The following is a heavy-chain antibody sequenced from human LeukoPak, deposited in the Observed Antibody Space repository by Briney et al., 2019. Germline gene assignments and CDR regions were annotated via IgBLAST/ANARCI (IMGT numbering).Heavy chain of an antibody. V-gene: IGHV3-23*01. Sequence: GGSLRLSCAASGFIFNTYAMTWVRQSPGKGLEWVSAFSATAGSTQYADSLKGRFTISRDNSKNTLYLQMNNLRAEDTGSYYCARAMIVAAGTGAFDIWGQGTMVTVSS. CDR2: FSATAGST. J-gene: IGHJ3*02. CDR1: GFIFNTYA. CDR3: ARAMIVAAGTGAFDI. D-gene: IGHD6-13*01.